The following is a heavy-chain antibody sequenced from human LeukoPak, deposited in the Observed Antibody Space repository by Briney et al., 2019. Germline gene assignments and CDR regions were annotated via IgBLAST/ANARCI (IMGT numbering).Heavy chain of an antibody. Sequence: SETLSLTCAVYGGSFSGYYWSWIRQPPGKGLEWIGYIYYSGSTNYNPSLKSRVTISVDTSKNQFSLKLSSVTAADTAVYYCARVGYSYPYYMDVWGKGTTVTVSS. V-gene: IGHV4-59*01. CDR3: ARVGYSYPYYMDV. CDR2: IYYSGST. J-gene: IGHJ6*03. D-gene: IGHD5-18*01. CDR1: GGSFSGYY.